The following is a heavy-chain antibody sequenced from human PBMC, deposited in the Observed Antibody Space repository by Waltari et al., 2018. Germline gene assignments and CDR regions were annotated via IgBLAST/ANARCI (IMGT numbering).Heavy chain of an antibody. V-gene: IGHV3-11*01. CDR1: GFGLSDFF. J-gene: IGHJ4*02. D-gene: IGHD3-3*01. CDR2: MDSGDNGR. CDR3: ARAREHSDDFWNGYSFYFDQ. Sequence: QVQLVESGGGLVKPGGSLRLSCTASGFGLSDFFMTWIRQAPGRGLEWISYMDSGDNGRHYADSVKGRFTISRDNAKNSLFLHMNSLRADDTAVYYCARAREHSDDFWNGYSFYFDQWGQGTLVAVSS.